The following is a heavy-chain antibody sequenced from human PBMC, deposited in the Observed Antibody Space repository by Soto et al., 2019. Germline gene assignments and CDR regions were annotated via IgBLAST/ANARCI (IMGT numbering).Heavy chain of an antibody. CDR2: IYPGASDT. CDR3: ARLVGATQGGFDR. Sequence: GESLKISCKGSGYSFTSYWIGWVRQMPGKGLEWMGIIYPGASDTRYSPSFQGQVTISADKSRSTAYLQWSSLKASDTAMYYCARLVGATQGGFDRWGQGTLVTVSS. J-gene: IGHJ5*02. CDR1: GYSFTSYW. V-gene: IGHV5-51*01. D-gene: IGHD1-26*01.